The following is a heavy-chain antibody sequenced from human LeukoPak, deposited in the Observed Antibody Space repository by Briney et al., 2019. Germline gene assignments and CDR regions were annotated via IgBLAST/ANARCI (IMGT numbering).Heavy chain of an antibody. Sequence: SETLSLTCTVSGGSISSYYWSWIRQPPGKGLEWIGYIYYSGSTNYNPSLKSRVTISVDTSKNQFSLKLSSVIAADTAVYYCARDGDFWSGPIAFDIWGQGTMVTVSS. CDR1: GGSISSYY. CDR3: ARDGDFWSGPIAFDI. CDR2: IYYSGST. V-gene: IGHV4-59*01. J-gene: IGHJ3*02. D-gene: IGHD3-3*01.